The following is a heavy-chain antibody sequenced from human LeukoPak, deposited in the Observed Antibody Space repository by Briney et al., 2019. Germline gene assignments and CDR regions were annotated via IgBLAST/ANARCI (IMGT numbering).Heavy chain of an antibody. CDR2: AYYRSKWNY. Sequence: SQTLSLTCAISGDSVSTTTSIWNWIRQSPSRGLEWLGRAYYRSKWNYDYADSVKSRITISPDTSENQFSLQLQFVTPEDSAVYYCARRRHANNGVDVWGQGTTVTVSS. J-gene: IGHJ6*02. CDR3: ARRRHANNGVDV. V-gene: IGHV6-1*01. CDR1: GDSVSTTTSI.